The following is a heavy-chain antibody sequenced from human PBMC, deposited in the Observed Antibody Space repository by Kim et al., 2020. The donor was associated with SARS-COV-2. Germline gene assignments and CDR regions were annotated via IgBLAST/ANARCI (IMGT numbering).Heavy chain of an antibody. J-gene: IGHJ4*02. CDR1: GFIVSDNY. CDR2: TYSDESS. D-gene: IGHD2-15*01. Sequence: GGSLRLSCAASGFIVSDNYMTWVRQTPEKLLEFVSVTYSDESSRFGDFVQGRFSISRDNSKNILHLQMNDLRAEDTAIYYCGGGTSPRLYCDSWGKVTPVTISS. V-gene: IGHV3-53*01. CDR3: GGGTSPRLYCDS.